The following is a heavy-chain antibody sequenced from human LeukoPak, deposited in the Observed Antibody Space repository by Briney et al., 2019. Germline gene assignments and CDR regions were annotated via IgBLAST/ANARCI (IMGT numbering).Heavy chain of an antibody. CDR2: IIPIFGTA. V-gene: IGHV1-69*05. D-gene: IGHD1-26*01. CDR3: ARDALYSGEFSVY. Sequence: SVKVSCKASGGTFSSYAISWVRQAPGEGLEWMGGIIPIFGTANYAQKFQGRVTITTDESTSTAYMELSSLRSEDTAVYYCARDALYSGEFSVYWGQGTLVTVSS. CDR1: GGTFSSYA. J-gene: IGHJ4*02.